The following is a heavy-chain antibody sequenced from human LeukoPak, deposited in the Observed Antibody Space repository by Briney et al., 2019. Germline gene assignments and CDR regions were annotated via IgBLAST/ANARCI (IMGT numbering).Heavy chain of an antibody. CDR3: ARGRWLQPD. Sequence: AGGSLRLSCAASGFTFSSYAMSWVRRAPGKGLEWVSTISGSGGSTYYADSVKGRFTISRDNSKNTMSLRLNSLRAEDTALYYCARGRWLQPDWGQGTLVTVSS. J-gene: IGHJ4*02. CDR1: GFTFSSYA. D-gene: IGHD5-24*01. CDR2: ISGSGGST. V-gene: IGHV3-23*01.